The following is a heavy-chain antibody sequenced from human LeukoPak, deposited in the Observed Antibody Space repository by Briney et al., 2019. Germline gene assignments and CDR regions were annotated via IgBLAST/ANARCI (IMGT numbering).Heavy chain of an antibody. D-gene: IGHD6-6*01. CDR1: GFTFSSYA. CDR3: AKDIRSSSFYYYYYGMDV. CDR2: ISGSGGST. J-gene: IGHJ6*02. V-gene: IGHV3-23*01. Sequence: GGSLRLSCAASGFTFSSYAMSWVRQAPGKGLEWVSAISGSGGSTYYADSVKGRFTISRDNSKNTLYLQRNSLRAEDTAVYYCAKDIRSSSFYYYYYGMDVWGQGTTVTVSS.